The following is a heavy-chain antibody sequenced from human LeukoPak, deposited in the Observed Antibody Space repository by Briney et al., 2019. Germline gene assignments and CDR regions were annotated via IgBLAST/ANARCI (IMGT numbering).Heavy chain of an antibody. Sequence: PGESLRLSCAASGFTFTNYDMSWVRQAPGKGLEWVGRIKSKTDGGTTDYAAPVKGRFTISRDDSKNTLYLQMNSLKTEDTAVYYCTTDLYYDFWSGPPAGSDYWGQGTLVTVSS. CDR1: GFTFTNYD. D-gene: IGHD3-3*01. V-gene: IGHV3-15*01. J-gene: IGHJ4*02. CDR2: IKSKTDGGTT. CDR3: TTDLYYDFWSGPPAGSDY.